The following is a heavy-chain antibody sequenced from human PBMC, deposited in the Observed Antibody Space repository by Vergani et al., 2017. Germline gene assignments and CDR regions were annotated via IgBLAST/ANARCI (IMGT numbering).Heavy chain of an antibody. CDR1: GFTVSSNY. Sequence: EVQLVESGGGLIQPGGSLRLSCAASGFTVSSNYMSWVRQAPGKGLEWVSVIYSGGSTYYADSVKGRFTISGDNSKNTLYLQMNSLRAEDTAVYYCARDPSSVTMTNFDYWGQGTLVTVSS. D-gene: IGHD3-22*01. CDR2: IYSGGST. V-gene: IGHV3-53*01. J-gene: IGHJ4*02. CDR3: ARDPSSVTMTNFDY.